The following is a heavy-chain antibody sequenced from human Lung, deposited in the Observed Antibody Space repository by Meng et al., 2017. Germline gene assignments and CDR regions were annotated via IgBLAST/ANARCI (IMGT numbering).Heavy chain of an antibody. D-gene: IGHD4-11*01. Sequence: CGASVSSFSAYYWTMTRQPERERVRWIGEINHCGSTTYNPYFESRATISVATSQNNISLQLSCVTAADSPVYYCARGPTTMADDFDYWCQGTLVTVAS. CDR3: ARGPTTMADDFDY. V-gene: IGHV4-34*01. J-gene: IGHJ4*02. CDR2: INHCGST. CDR1: VSSFSAYY.